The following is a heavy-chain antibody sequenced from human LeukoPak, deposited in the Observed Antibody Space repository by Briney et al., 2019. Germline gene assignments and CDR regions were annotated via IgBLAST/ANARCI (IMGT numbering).Heavy chain of an antibody. CDR1: GYTFTGYY. CDR3: ARDYYDSSGFGAFDI. V-gene: IGHV1-2*02. Sequence: EASVKVSCTASGYTFTGYYMHWVRQAPGQGLEWMGWINPNSGGTNYAQKFQGRVTMTRDTSISTAYMELSRLRSDDTAVYYCARDYYDSSGFGAFDIWGQGTMVTVSS. CDR2: INPNSGGT. D-gene: IGHD3-22*01. J-gene: IGHJ3*02.